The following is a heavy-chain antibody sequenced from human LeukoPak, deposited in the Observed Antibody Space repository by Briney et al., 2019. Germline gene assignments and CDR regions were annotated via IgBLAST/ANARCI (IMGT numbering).Heavy chain of an antibody. CDR1: GFTFSSYA. CDR2: ISGSGGST. D-gene: IGHD3-10*01. V-gene: IGHV3-23*01. Sequence: GGSLRLSCAASGFTFSSYAMSWARQAPGKGLEWVSAISGSGGSTYYADSVKGRFTISRDNSKNTLYLQMNSLRAEDTAVYYCAKDLRLWFGELYNLAFDYWGQGTLVTVSS. CDR3: AKDLRLWFGELYNLAFDY. J-gene: IGHJ4*02.